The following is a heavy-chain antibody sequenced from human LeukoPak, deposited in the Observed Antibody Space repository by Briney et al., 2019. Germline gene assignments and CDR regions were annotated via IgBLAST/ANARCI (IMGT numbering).Heavy chain of an antibody. Sequence: PSETLSLTCTVSGGSISSSSYYWSWIRQPPGKGLEWIGYIYYSGSTNYNPSLKSRVTISVDTSKNQFSLKLSSVTAADTAVYYCARAGRIYSSSWYGDPWGQGTLVTVSS. CDR1: GGSISSSSYY. J-gene: IGHJ5*02. CDR2: IYYSGST. D-gene: IGHD6-13*01. V-gene: IGHV4-61*01. CDR3: ARAGRIYSSSWYGDP.